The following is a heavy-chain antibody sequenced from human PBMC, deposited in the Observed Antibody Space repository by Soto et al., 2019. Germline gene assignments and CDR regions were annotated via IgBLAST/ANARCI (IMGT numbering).Heavy chain of an antibody. V-gene: IGHV4-61*01. J-gene: IGHJ4*02. CDR1: GGSVSSGSYY. D-gene: IGHD1-26*01. CDR3: ATGLSGSYPIDY. Sequence: SETLSLTCTVSGGSVSSGSYYWSWIRQPPGKGLEWIGYIYYSGSTNYNPSLKSRVTISVDTSKNQFSLKLSSVTAADTAVYYCATGLSGSYPIDYWGQGTLVTVSS. CDR2: IYYSGST.